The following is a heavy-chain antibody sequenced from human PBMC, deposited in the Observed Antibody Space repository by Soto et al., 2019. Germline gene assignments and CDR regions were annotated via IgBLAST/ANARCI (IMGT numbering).Heavy chain of an antibody. CDR2: IYPGDSDT. CDR3: ARHRGHYGAAGTYYYGMDA. J-gene: IGHJ6*02. V-gene: IGHV5-51*01. D-gene: IGHD6-13*01. Sequence: GESLKISCKGSGYSFTSYWLGWVRQMAGKGLEWVGLIYPGDSDTRYSPSFQGQVTISDDKSISTAYLQWSSLKASDTAMYYCARHRGHYGAAGTYYYGMDAWGQGPTVTLSS. CDR1: GYSFTSYW.